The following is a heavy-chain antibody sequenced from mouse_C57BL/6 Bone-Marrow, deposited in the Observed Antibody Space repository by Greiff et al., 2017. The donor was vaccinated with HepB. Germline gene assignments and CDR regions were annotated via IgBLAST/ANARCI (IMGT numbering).Heavy chain of an antibody. V-gene: IGHV1-80*01. CDR3: ARKDYYGSRTWFAY. CDR2: IYPGDGDT. Sequence: QVQLKESGAELVKPGASVKISCKASGYAFSSYWMNWVKQRPGKGLEWIGQIYPGDGDTNYNGKFKGKATLTADKSSSTAYMQLSSLTSEDSAVYFCARKDYYGSRTWFAYWGQGTLVTVSA. J-gene: IGHJ3*01. D-gene: IGHD1-1*01. CDR1: GYAFSSYW.